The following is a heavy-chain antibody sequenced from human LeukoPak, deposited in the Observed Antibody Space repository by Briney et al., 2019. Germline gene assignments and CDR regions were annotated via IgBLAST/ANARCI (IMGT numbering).Heavy chain of an antibody. CDR1: GLTFSSYE. Sequence: GGSLRVSCAAPGLTFSSYEMNWVRQAPGKGLEWLSYICDIRSTIHYADSVKGLLTISSDNAKNSLYLQMNSLRAEYTAVYYCARSTSYSAAAGTPEIAFDIWGQGTMVTVSS. D-gene: IGHD6-13*01. CDR3: ARSTSYSAAAGTPEIAFDI. CDR2: ICDIRSTI. V-gene: IGHV3-48*03. J-gene: IGHJ3*02.